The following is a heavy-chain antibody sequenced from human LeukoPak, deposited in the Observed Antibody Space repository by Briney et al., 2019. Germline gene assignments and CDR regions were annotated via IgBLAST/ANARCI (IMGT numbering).Heavy chain of an antibody. D-gene: IGHD2-2*01. CDR1: DGSITNYD. CDR2: VHYSGTA. V-gene: IGHV4-59*08. Sequence: SETLSLTCTVSDGSITNYDWSWVRQPPGKGLEFIGHVHYSGTANYDPSLKSRVTISVDTSKNQFSLKLSSVAAADTAVYYCASGIGYCSSTSCYAPYYYYGMDLWGQGTTVTVSS. CDR3: ASGIGYCSSTSCYAPYYYYGMDL. J-gene: IGHJ6*02.